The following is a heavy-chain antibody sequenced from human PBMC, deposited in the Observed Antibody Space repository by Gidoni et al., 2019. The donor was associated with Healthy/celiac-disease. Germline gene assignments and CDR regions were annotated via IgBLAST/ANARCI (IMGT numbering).Heavy chain of an antibody. D-gene: IGHD6-6*01. V-gene: IGHV3-23*01. CDR3: AGSSIAARGAYYYYYGMDV. Sequence: EVQLLESGGGLVQPGGSLRLFCAGSGFTFSSYAMSWVRQAPGKGLAWVSAISGSGGSTYYADSVKGRFTISRDNSKNTLYLQMNSLRAEDTAVYYCAGSSIAARGAYYYYYGMDVWGQGTTVTVSS. CDR2: ISGSGGST. J-gene: IGHJ6*02. CDR1: GFTFSSYA.